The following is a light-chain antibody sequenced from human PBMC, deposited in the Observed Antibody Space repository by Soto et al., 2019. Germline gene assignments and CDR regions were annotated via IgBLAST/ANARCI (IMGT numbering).Light chain of an antibody. CDR3: QSYDSSLSVVV. Sequence: QSALTQPRSVSGSPGQSVTISCTGTSSDVGGYDFVSWYQQHPGKAPKLMISDVSKRPSGVPDRFSGSKSGNTASLAITGLQADDEADYYCQSYDSSLSVVVFGGGTKLTVL. J-gene: IGLJ2*01. V-gene: IGLV2-11*01. CDR2: DVS. CDR1: SSDVGGYDF.